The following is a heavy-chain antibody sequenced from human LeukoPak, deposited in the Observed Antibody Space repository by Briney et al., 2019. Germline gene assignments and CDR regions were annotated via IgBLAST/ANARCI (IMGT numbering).Heavy chain of an antibody. V-gene: IGHV1-46*01. CDR3: ARARDDSIGSRWFDP. J-gene: IGHJ5*02. CDR1: GDTFTSYY. Sequence: ASVKVSCKASGDTFTSYYMHWVRQAPGQGLEWMGIIKSSGGSTTYAQKFQGGVTMTWDTSTSTVYMELSSLRSEDTAVYYCARARDDSIGSRWFDPWGQGTLVTVSS. CDR2: IKSSGGST. D-gene: IGHD3-22*01.